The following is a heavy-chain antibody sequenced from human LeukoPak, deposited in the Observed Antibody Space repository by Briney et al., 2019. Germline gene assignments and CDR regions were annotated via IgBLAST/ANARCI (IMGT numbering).Heavy chain of an antibody. CDR1: GFTFSSYW. Sequence: PGGSLRLSCAASGFTFSSYWMSWVRQAPGKGLEWVANIKQDGSEKYYVDSVKGRFTISRDNAKNSLCLQMNSLRAEDTAVYYCARGDYIVVVPAAIWYYFDYWGQGTLVTVSS. V-gene: IGHV3-7*01. J-gene: IGHJ4*02. D-gene: IGHD2-2*02. CDR3: ARGDYIVVVPAAIWYYFDY. CDR2: IKQDGSEK.